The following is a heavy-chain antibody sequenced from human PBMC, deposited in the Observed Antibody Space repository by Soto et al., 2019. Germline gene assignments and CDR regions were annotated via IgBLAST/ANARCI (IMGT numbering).Heavy chain of an antibody. J-gene: IGHJ4*02. CDR3: VRDTSPYSSGWHNRHSDY. V-gene: IGHV3-30-3*01. Sequence: GALRPSCATSGFTFSRYSQSLVPPAPGKGLEWVAVISYDGSNKYYADSVKGRFTISRDNSKTLYLQMNSLRAEDTAVYYCVRDTSPYSSGWHNRHSDYWGQGTLVTVSS. CDR2: ISYDGSNK. CDR1: GFTFSRYS. D-gene: IGHD6-19*01.